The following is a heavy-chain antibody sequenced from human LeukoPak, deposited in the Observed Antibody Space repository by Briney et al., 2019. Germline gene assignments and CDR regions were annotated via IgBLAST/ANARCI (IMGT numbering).Heavy chain of an antibody. CDR1: GGSFSGYY. CDR3: ARHDYSNFVYFDY. CDR2: INHSGST. D-gene: IGHD4-11*01. Sequence: SETLSLTCAVYGGSFSGYYWSWIRHPPGKGLEWIGEINHSGSTNYNPSLRSRVTIPVDTSKNQFSLKLSSVTAADTAVYYCARHDYSNFVYFDYWGQGTLVTVSS. V-gene: IGHV4-34*01. J-gene: IGHJ4*02.